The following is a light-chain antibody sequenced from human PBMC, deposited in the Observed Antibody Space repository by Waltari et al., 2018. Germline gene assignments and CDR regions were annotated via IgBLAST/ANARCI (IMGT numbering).Light chain of an antibody. Sequence: IQMTQSPSSLSASVGETVTISCRASQAVSTWLAWYQQRPGQAPKVLSYLSSSLQTGVPSRFAGSGSGTEFTLTISSLQPEDAATYFCQQTRTYPLTFGGGTKVEIK. CDR1: QAVSTW. V-gene: IGKV1-12*01. J-gene: IGKJ4*01. CDR2: LSS. CDR3: QQTRTYPLT.